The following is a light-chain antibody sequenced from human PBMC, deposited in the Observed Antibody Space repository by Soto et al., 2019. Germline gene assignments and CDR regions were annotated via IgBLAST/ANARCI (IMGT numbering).Light chain of an antibody. V-gene: IGKV3-11*01. J-gene: IGKJ4*01. CDR3: QQRSNWPLS. Sequence: EIVLTQSPVTLSLSPGERATLSCRASQSVSSSLAWYQQKPGQAPRPLIYDASNRATGIPARFSGSGSETDFNLTVSSLEPEDFTVYYCQQRSNWPLSFGGGTKVEIK. CDR2: DAS. CDR1: QSVSSS.